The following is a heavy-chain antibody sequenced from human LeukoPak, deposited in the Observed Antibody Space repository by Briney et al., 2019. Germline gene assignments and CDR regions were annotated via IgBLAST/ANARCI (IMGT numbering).Heavy chain of an antibody. Sequence: ASVKVSCKASGYTFTSYDINWVRQATGQGLEWMGWMNPNSGNTGYAQKFQGRVTMTRNTSISTAYMELSSLRSEDTAVYYCARGDALTGDDPYYFDYWGQGTLVTVSS. CDR2: MNPNSGNT. CDR3: ARGDALTGDDPYYFDY. CDR1: GYTFTSYD. D-gene: IGHD7-27*01. V-gene: IGHV1-8*01. J-gene: IGHJ4*02.